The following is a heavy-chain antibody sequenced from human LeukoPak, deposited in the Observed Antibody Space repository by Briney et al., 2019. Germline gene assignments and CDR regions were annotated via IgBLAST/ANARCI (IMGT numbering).Heavy chain of an antibody. CDR2: ISSNGGST. V-gene: IGHV3-64*01. D-gene: IGHD6-19*01. CDR3: ARVYSSGWYDY. J-gene: IGHJ4*02. Sequence: GGSLRLSCAASGFIFSSYAMHWVRQAPGKGLEYVSAISSNGGSTYYANSVKGRFTISRDNSKNTLYLQMGSLRAEDMAVYYCARVYSSGWYDYWGQGTLVTVSS. CDR1: GFIFSSYA.